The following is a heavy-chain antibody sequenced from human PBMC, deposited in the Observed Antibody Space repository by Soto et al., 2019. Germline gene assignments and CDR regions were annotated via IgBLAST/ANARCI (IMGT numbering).Heavy chain of an antibody. CDR2: MLFDGSGE. D-gene: IGHD3-10*01. CDR1: GFSLSDYG. CDR3: ARDYTHGSGRTYGYYGRDV. V-gene: IGHV3-33*01. J-gene: IGHJ6*04. Sequence: QVHLVESGGGVVQPGRSLRLSCEVSGFSLSDYGMHRVRHAPGKGLEWVAVMLFDGSGELHVDSVKGRFTISRDISKNTLYLQMNSLGVEDTAVYFCARDYTHGSGRTYGYYGRDVCGEGTTVSVSS.